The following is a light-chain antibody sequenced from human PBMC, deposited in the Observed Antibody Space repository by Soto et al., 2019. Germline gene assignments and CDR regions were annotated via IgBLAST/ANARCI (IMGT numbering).Light chain of an antibody. CDR1: SGSIASDY. J-gene: IGLJ2*01. Sequence: NLMLTQPRSVSESPGKTVTISCTRSSGSIASDYVQWYQQRPGSAPTTVIYEDNQRPSGVPDRFSGSIDSSSNSASLTISGLKTEDEADYYCQSYDASTVVFGGGTKLTVL. CDR2: EDN. CDR3: QSYDASTVV. V-gene: IGLV6-57*04.